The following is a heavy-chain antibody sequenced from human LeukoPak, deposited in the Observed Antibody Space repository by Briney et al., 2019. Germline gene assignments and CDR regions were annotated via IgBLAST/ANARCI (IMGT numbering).Heavy chain of an antibody. Sequence: GGSLRLSCAASGFTFSSYGMHWVRQAPGKGLEWVAFIRYDGNNKYYADSVKGRFTISRDNSKNTLYLQMDSLRAEDTAVYYCAKTMSPYYYDSSGFWGQGTLVTVSS. CDR2: IRYDGNNK. CDR3: AKTMSPYYYDSSGF. J-gene: IGHJ4*02. D-gene: IGHD3-22*01. V-gene: IGHV3-30*02. CDR1: GFTFSSYG.